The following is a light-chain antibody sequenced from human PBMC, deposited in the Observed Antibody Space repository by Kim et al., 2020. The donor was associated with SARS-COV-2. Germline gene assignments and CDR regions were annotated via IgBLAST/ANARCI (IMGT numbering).Light chain of an antibody. CDR1: QSLLHSNGYND. V-gene: IGKV2-28*01. Sequence: EPASISCRSSQSLLHSNGYNDLDWYLQKPGHSPQLLIYLGSNRASGVPDRFSGSASGTDFTLKISRVEAEDVGIYYCMQALQTPPTFGQGTKLEI. J-gene: IGKJ2*01. CDR3: MQALQTPPT. CDR2: LGS.